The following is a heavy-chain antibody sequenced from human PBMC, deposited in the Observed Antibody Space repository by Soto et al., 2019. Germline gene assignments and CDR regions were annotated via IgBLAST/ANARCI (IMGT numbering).Heavy chain of an antibody. V-gene: IGHV3-48*03. CDR2: ISSSGSTI. Sequence: GGSLRLSCAASGFTFSSYEMNWVRQAPGKGLEWVSYISSSGSTIYYADSVKGRFTISRDNAKNSLYLQMNSLRAEDTAVYYCARAKRRRAFDIWGQGTMVTVSS. CDR1: GFTFSSYE. J-gene: IGHJ3*02. CDR3: ARAKRRRAFDI.